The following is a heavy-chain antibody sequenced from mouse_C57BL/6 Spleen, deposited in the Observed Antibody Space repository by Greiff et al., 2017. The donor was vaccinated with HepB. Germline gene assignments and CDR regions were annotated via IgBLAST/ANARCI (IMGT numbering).Heavy chain of an antibody. J-gene: IGHJ2*01. V-gene: IGHV1-82*01. D-gene: IGHD2-14*01. CDR1: GYAFSSSW. CDR2: IYPGDGDT. CDR3: AREVLGFDY. Sequence: VQLVESGPELVKPGASVKISCKASGYAFSSSWMNWVKQRPGKGLEWIGRIYPGDGDTNYNGKFKGKATLTADKSSSTAYMQLSSLTSEDSAVYFCAREVLGFDYWGQGTTLTVSS.